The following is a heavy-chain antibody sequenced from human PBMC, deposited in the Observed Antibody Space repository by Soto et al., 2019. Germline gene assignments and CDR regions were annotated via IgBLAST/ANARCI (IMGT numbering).Heavy chain of an antibody. D-gene: IGHD5-12*01. Sequence: SVKVSCKASGFTFTSSAVQWVRQARGQRLEWIGWIVVGSGNTNYAQKFQERVTITRDMSTSTAYMELSSLRSEDTAVYYCAEGDGYNSDFDYWGQGTVVTVSS. CDR3: AEGDGYNSDFDY. J-gene: IGHJ4*02. CDR2: IVVGSGNT. V-gene: IGHV1-58*01. CDR1: GFTFTSSA.